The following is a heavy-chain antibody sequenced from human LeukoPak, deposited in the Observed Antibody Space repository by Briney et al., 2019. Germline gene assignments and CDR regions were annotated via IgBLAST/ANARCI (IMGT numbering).Heavy chain of an antibody. V-gene: IGHV4-34*01. CDR2: INHSGST. D-gene: IGHD2-2*01. CDR3: GRGLGLRGYCSNTSCFFSTRTFDY. J-gene: IGHJ4*02. Sequence: SSETLSLTCAVYGGSFSGYYWSWIRQPPGKGLEWIGEINHSGSTNYNPSLKSRVTISVDTSKNHLSLKLSSVTAADTAWHYCGRGLGLRGYCSNTSCFFSTRTFDYWGQGTLVTVSS. CDR1: GGSFSGYY.